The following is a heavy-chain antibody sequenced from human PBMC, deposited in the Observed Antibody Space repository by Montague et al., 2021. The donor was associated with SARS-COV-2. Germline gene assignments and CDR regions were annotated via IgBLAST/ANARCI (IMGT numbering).Heavy chain of an antibody. CDR1: GESFSGFF. D-gene: IGHD4-11*01. V-gene: IGHV4-34*01. CDR2: INDRGVTNY. J-gene: IGHJ4*02. Sequence: SETLSPSRAVYGESFSGFFWSWIRQPPGKGLEWIAEINDRGVTNYNYNPSLGSRVTISADTSKNQFSLKLRSVTAADTAVYYCARWDPQTLTVISLRGKSANDYWGQGTLVTVSS. CDR3: ARWDPQTLTVISLRGKSANDY.